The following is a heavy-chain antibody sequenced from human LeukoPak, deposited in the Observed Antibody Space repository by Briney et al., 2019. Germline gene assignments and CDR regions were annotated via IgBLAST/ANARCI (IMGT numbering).Heavy chain of an antibody. CDR2: ISGSGGRT. J-gene: IGHJ4*02. V-gene: IGHV3-23*01. CDR3: ARVKRDCSGGSCYSFDY. D-gene: IGHD2-15*01. Sequence: GGSLRLSCAASGFTFSSYAMSWVRQAPGKGLEWVSAISGSGGRTYYSDSVKGRFTISRDNSKNTLYLQMNSLRAEDTAVYYCARVKRDCSGGSCYSFDYWGQGTLVTVSS. CDR1: GFTFSSYA.